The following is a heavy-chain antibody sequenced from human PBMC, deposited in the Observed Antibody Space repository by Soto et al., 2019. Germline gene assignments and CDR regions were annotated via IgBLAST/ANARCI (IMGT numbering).Heavy chain of an antibody. Sequence: GESLKISCAASGFTFSSYSMNWVRQAPGKGLEWVSYISSSSSTIYYADSVKGRFTISRDNAKNSLYLQMNSLRDEDTAVYYCARDYLPIFGALDYWGQGTLVTVSS. V-gene: IGHV3-48*02. D-gene: IGHD3-3*01. CDR2: ISSSSSTI. J-gene: IGHJ4*02. CDR3: ARDYLPIFGALDY. CDR1: GFTFSSYS.